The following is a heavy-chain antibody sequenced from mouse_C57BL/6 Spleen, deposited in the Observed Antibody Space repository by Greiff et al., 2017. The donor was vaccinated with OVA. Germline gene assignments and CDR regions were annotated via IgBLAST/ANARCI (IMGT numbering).Heavy chain of an antibody. V-gene: IGHV5-6*01. CDR2: ISSGGSYT. D-gene: IGHD2-3*01. Sequence: EVQVVESGGDLVKPGGSLKLSCAASGFTFSSYGMSWVRQTPDKRLEWVATISSGGSYTYYPDIWKGRFTISRDNAKNTLYLQMSSLKSEDTAMYYCARLLYDAVAYWGQGTRGTVSA. CDR3: ARLLYDAVAY. CDR1: GFTFSSYG. J-gene: IGHJ3*01.